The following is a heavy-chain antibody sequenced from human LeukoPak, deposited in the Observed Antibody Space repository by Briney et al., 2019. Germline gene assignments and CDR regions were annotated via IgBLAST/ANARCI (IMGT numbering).Heavy chain of an antibody. J-gene: IGHJ6*03. Sequence: ASVKVSCKASGGTFSSYAISWVRQAPGQGLEWMGGIIPIFGTANYAQKFQGRVTITTDESTSTAYMELSSLRAEDTAVYYCARGKDIVVGPAAKIVHRMGYYYMDVWGKGTTVTVS. CDR3: ARGKDIVVGPAAKIVHRMGYYYMDV. CDR1: GGTFSSYA. CDR2: IIPIFGTA. V-gene: IGHV1-69*05. D-gene: IGHD2-2*01.